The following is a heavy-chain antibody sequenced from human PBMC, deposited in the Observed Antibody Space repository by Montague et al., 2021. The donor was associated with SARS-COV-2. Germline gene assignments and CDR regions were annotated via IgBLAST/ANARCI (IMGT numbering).Heavy chain of an antibody. CDR1: GFTFSSYA. J-gene: IGHJ4*02. CDR2: ISYDGSNK. CDR3: ARGYGGSYYDFDY. V-gene: IGHV3-30-3*01. D-gene: IGHD1-26*01. Sequence: SLRLYCAASGFTFSSYAMHWVRQAPGKGLEWVAVISYDGSNKYYADSVKGRFTISRDNSKNTLYLQMNSLRAEDTAVYYCARGYGGSYYDFDYWGQGTLVTVSS.